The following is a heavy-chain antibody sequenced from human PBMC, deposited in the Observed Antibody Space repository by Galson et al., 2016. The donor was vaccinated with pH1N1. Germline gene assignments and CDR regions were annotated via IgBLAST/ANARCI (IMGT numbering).Heavy chain of an antibody. CDR2: IYHSGKM. V-gene: IGHV4-38-2*01. D-gene: IGHD3-10*01. CDR1: GFSISSAYY. CDR3: ARGPRYFSMDF. J-gene: IGHJ6*03. Sequence: LSLTCAVSGFSISSAYYWAWVRQPPGKGLEWIGNIYHSGKMYSNPSLKSRVTISLDTSRNHFSLRLTSVTAPDTAVYYCARGPRYFSMDFWGKGTTVTVSS.